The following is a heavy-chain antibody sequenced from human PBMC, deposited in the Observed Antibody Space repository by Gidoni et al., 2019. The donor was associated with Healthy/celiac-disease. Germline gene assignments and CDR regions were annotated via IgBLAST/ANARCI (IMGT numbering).Heavy chain of an antibody. CDR1: GYSISSGYY. CDR3: ARVSEQQLVPKGPHNWFDP. V-gene: IGHV4-38-2*01. CDR2: IYHSGST. J-gene: IGHJ5*02. D-gene: IGHD6-13*01. Sequence: QVQLQESGPGLVKPSETLSLTCAVSGYSISSGYYWGWIRQPPGKGLEWIGSIYHSGSTYYNPSLKSRVTISVDTSKNQFSLKLSSVTAADTAVYYCARVSEQQLVPKGPHNWFDPWGQGTLVTVSS.